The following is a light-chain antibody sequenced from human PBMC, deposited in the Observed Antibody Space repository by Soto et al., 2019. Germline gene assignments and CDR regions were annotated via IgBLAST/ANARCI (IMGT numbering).Light chain of an antibody. J-gene: IGKJ1*01. CDR3: QQSYSNPRT. Sequence: DIQMTQSPSSLSASVGDRVTITCRASQSISSYLNWYQHKPGKAPNLLIYAATTLQSGVPSRFSGSGSGTDFTLTISSLQPEDFATYDCQQSYSNPRTVGQGTKVAI. CDR2: AAT. CDR1: QSISSY. V-gene: IGKV1-39*01.